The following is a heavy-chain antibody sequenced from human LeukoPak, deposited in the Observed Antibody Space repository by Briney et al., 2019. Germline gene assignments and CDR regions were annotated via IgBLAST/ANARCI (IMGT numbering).Heavy chain of an antibody. CDR1: GYTFTGYY. CDR3: ARGRVEGSGWYLCYYYGMDV. Sequence: ASVKVSCKASGYTFTGYYMHWVRQAPGQGLEWMGRINPNSGGTNYAQKFQGRVTMTRDTSISTAYMELSRLRSDDTAVYYCARGRVEGSGWYLCYYYGMDVWGQGTTVTVSS. CDR2: INPNSGGT. J-gene: IGHJ6*02. D-gene: IGHD6-19*01. V-gene: IGHV1-2*06.